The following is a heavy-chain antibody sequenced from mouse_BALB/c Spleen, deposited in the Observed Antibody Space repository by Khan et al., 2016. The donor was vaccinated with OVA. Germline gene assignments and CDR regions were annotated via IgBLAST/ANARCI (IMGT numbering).Heavy chain of an antibody. Sequence: QVQLVESGPGLVAPSQSLSITCTISGFSLANYGVHWVRQPPGKGLEWLVVIWSDGTTTYNSALKSRLSISRDTSKSQAFLKMNSLQTDDTAMYYCSRQPYYHYFIKDYWARGTAIAVS. CDR2: IWSDGTT. V-gene: IGHV2-6-1*01. D-gene: IGHD2-10*01. J-gene: IGHJ4*01. CDR1: GFSLANYG. CDR3: SRQPYYHYFIKDY.